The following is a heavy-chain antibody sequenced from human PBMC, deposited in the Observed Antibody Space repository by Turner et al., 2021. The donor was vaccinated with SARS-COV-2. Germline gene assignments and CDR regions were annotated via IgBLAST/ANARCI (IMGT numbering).Heavy chain of an antibody. CDR3: ARHQGSTSGYDHGMNV. D-gene: IGHD1-1*01. CDR1: GGSISSKS. Sequence: QVQLQESGPGLVRPSEPLSLTCTVSGGSISSKSCSWIRQSPGRGLEWIGYFYKIGNIDYNTTLRSRVTISVDTSKTQLSLNLIAMTAADTAVYYCARHQGSTSGYDHGMNVWGQGTAVIVSS. CDR2: FYKIGNI. V-gene: IGHV4-59*08. J-gene: IGHJ6*02.